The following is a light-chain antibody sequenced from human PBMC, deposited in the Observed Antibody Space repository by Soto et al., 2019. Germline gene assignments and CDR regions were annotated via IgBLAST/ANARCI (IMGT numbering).Light chain of an antibody. CDR3: AAWDYSLTALV. CDR2: RNN. V-gene: IGLV1-47*01. J-gene: IGLJ3*02. Sequence: QSVLTQPPSASGTPGQRVTISCSGGSSNIGTNYVYWYQQLPGTAPKLLIYRNNLRPSGVPDRFSASKSGTSASLAISGLRSEDEADYFSAAWDYSLTALVFGAGTKLTVL. CDR1: SSNIGTNY.